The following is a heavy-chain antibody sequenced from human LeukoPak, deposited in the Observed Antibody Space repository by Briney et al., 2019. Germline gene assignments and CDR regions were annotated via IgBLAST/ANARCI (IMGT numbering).Heavy chain of an antibody. CDR3: ARGTPSVRFPYYFDY. D-gene: IGHD3-10*01. V-gene: IGHV4-38-2*02. CDR2: IYHSGST. CDR1: GYSISSGYY. Sequence: PSETLSLTCTVSGYSISSGYYWGWIRQPPGKGLEWIGSIYHSGSTYYNPSLKSRVTISVDTSKNQFSLKLSSVTAADTAVYYCARGTPSVRFPYYFDYWGQETLVTVSS. J-gene: IGHJ4*02.